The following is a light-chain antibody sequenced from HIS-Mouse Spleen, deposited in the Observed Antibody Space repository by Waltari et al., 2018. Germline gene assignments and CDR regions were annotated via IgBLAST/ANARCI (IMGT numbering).Light chain of an antibody. Sequence: SYELTQPPSVSVSPGQTASITCSGDKLGDKYACWYQQKPGQSPVLVIYQDSKRPSGIPGRFSGPNYGNTATLTISGTQAMDEADYYCQAWDSSTVVFGGGTKLTVL. CDR2: QDS. CDR3: QAWDSSTVV. J-gene: IGLJ2*01. V-gene: IGLV3-1*01. CDR1: KLGDKY.